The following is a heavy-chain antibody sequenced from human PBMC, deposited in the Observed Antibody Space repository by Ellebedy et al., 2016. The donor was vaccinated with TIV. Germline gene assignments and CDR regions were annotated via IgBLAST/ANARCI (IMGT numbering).Heavy chain of an antibody. CDR2: INPSGGSP. D-gene: IGHD6-19*01. V-gene: IGHV1-46*01. CDR3: TRANGWKNFFDI. CDR1: RYTFSTYY. J-gene: IGHJ3*02. Sequence: AASVKVSCKASRYTFSTYYMHWVRQAPGQGPEWMGMINPSGGSPSFAQDFQGRVTMTRDMSTSTVYMELSSLRSEDTAVYYCTRANGWKNFFDIWGQGTVVTVSS.